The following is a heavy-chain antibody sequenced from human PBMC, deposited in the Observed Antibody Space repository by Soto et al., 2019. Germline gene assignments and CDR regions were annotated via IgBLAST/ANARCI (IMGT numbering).Heavy chain of an antibody. CDR3: ARVDVNTGPGVGRGSYAFDI. J-gene: IGHJ3*02. CDR2: IYYSGST. D-gene: IGHD3-10*01. V-gene: IGHV4-30-4*01. CDR1: GGSISSGDYY. Sequence: QVQLQESGPGLVKPSQTLSLTCTVSGGSISSGDYYWSWIRQPPGKGLEWIGYIYYSGSTYYNPSLKSRVTISGDTSKNQFSLKLSSVTAADTAVYYCARVDVNTGPGVGRGSYAFDIWGQGTMVTVSS.